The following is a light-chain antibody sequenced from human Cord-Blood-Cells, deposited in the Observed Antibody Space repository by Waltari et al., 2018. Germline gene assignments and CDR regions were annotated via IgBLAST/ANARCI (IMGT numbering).Light chain of an antibody. J-gene: IGKJ5*01. V-gene: IGKV1-9*01. CDR1: QDISSY. Sequence: IQLTQSPSSLSASVGDRVTITCRASQDISSYLAWYRQKPGKAPKLLIYAASTLQSGVPSRFSGSGSGTDFTLTISSLQPEDFATYYCQQLNSYPITFGQGTRLEIK. CDR2: AAS. CDR3: QQLNSYPIT.